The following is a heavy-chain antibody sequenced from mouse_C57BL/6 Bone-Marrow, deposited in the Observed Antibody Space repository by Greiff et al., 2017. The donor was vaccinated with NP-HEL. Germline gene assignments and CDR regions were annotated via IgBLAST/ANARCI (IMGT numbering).Heavy chain of an antibody. CDR1: GYTFTDHF. Sequence: LQEPGAELASPGASVTMSCKASGYTFTDHFMNWVKKRPGQGLEWIGRIYPVSGDTNYNQKFMGKATFTVDRSSSTVYMVLNSLTSEDPAVYYCVFKDYDGSSPAWFAYWGQGTLVTVSA. J-gene: IGHJ3*01. CDR2: IYPVSGDT. V-gene: IGHV1-11*01. D-gene: IGHD1-1*01. CDR3: VFKDYDGSSPAWFAY.